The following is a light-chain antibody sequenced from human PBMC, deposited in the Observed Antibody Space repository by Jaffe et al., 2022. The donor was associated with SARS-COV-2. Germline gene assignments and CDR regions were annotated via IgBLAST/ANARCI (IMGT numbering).Light chain of an antibody. CDR2: NTN. V-gene: IGLV8-61*01. J-gene: IGLJ3*02. CDR1: SGSVSPRHY. CDR3: VLYMGSGILV. Sequence: QTVVTQEPSFSVPPGGAVTLTCGLSSGSVSPRHYPSWYRQTPGQPPRTLIYNTNTRSSGLPGRFSGSILGNKAALTITGAQADDDADYYCVLYMGSGILVFGGGTKLTVL.